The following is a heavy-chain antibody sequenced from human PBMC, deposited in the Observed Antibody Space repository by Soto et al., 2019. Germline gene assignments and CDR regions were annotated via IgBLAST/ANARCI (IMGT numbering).Heavy chain of an antibody. Sequence: SETLSLTCTVSGGSISSYYWSWIRQPAGKGLEWIGRIYTSGSTNYNPSLKSRVTMSVDTSKNQFSLKLSSVTAADTAVYYCARGREGLNYDFWSGSYYYYGMDVWGQGTTVTVSS. J-gene: IGHJ6*02. V-gene: IGHV4-4*07. CDR3: ARGREGLNYDFWSGSYYYYGMDV. CDR2: IYTSGST. CDR1: GGSISSYY. D-gene: IGHD3-3*01.